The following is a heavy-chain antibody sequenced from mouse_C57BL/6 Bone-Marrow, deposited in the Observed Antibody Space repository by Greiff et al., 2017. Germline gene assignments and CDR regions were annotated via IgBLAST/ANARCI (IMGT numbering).Heavy chain of an antibody. CDR1: GFTFSDYY. V-gene: IGHV5-16*01. D-gene: IGHD1-1*01. CDR2: INYDGSST. Sequence: EVQLVESEGGLVQPGSSMKLSCTASGFTFSDYYMAWVRQVPEKGLEWVANINYDGSSTYYLDSLKSRFIISRDNAKNILYLQMSSLKSEDTATYYCARGPYYYGSSPNWDEAMDYWGQGTSVTVSS. CDR3: ARGPYYYGSSPNWDEAMDY. J-gene: IGHJ4*01.